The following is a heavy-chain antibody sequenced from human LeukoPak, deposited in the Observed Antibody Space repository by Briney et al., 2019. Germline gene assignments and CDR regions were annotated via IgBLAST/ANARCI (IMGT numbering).Heavy chain of an antibody. V-gene: IGHV4-4*02. J-gene: IGHJ3*02. CDR3: ATGYSYDGAFDI. D-gene: IGHD5-18*01. CDR1: GGSISSSNW. Sequence: SETLSLTCAVSGGSISSSNWWSWVRQPPGKGLEWIGEIYHSGSTNYNPSLKSRVTISVDKSKNQFSLKLSSVTAADTAMYYCATGYSYDGAFDIWGQGTMVTVSS. CDR2: IYHSGST.